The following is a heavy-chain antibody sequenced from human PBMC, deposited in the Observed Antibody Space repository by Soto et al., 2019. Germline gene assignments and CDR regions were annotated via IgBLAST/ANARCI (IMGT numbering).Heavy chain of an antibody. CDR3: ATLPPYYFDTSGYFLED. D-gene: IGHD3-22*01. CDR2: ITTFNGNT. V-gene: IGHV1-18*01. J-gene: IGHJ4*02. Sequence: ASVKVSCKASGYSFPSHGIGWMRQAPGQGLEWMGWITTFNGNTNYAKKFQERVTMTADTSTSTVYMELRSLRYDDTTVYFCATLPPYYFDTSGYFLEDWGQGTLVTVSS. CDR1: GYSFPSHG.